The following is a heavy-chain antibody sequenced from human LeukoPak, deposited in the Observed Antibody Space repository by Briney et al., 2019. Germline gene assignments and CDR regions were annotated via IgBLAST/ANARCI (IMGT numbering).Heavy chain of an antibody. CDR3: ARGPPPDFDY. J-gene: IGHJ4*02. V-gene: IGHV4-61*02. CDR2: IHPSGST. CDR1: GGSISSGGYY. Sequence: SQTLSLTCTVSGGSISSGGYYWSWIRQPAGQGLEWIGRIHPSGSTNYNPSLKSRVTLSVDTSKNQFSLKLSSVTAADTAVYYCARGPPPDFDYWGRGTLVTVSS.